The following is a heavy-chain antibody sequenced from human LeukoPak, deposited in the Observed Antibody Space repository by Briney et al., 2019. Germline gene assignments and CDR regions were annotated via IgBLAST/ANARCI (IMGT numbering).Heavy chain of an antibody. CDR3: AKDSVAGTGGFDY. CDR1: GFTFSSYA. CDR2: ISGSGGST. V-gene: IGHV3-23*01. J-gene: IGHJ4*02. Sequence: GGSLRLSCAAPGFTFSSYAMSWVRQAQGKGLEWVSAISGSGGSTYYADSVKGRFTISRDNSKNTLYLQMNSLRAEDTAVYYCAKDSVAGTGGFDYWGQGTLVTVSS. D-gene: IGHD6-19*01.